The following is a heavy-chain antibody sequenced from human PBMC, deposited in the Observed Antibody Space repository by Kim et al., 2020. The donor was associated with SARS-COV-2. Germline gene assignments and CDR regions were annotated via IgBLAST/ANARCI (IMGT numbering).Heavy chain of an antibody. J-gene: IGHJ2*01. Sequence: GGSLRLSCAASGFTFRSYAMTWVRQAPGKGLEWVSTISGSGGTTYHEDSVKGRFTISRDNSKNTLYLQMNSLRAEDTAVYYCSRDKYCSSASCYGMGWYFDLWGRGTLVAVSS. V-gene: IGHV3-23*01. CDR2: ISGSGGTT. D-gene: IGHD2-2*01. CDR1: GFTFRSYA. CDR3: SRDKYCSSASCYGMGWYFDL.